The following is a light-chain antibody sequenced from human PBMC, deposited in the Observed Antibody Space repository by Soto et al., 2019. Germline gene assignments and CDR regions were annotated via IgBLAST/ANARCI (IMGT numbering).Light chain of an antibody. V-gene: IGKV1-12*01. J-gene: IGKJ5*01. CDR2: AAS. CDR3: LQDYNYPYT. Sequence: DIQMTQSPSSVSASVGDRVTITCRASQGISSWLAWYQQKPGRAPKFLIYAASNLQSGVPSRFSGSGSGTDFTLTISSLQPEDFATYYCLQDYNYPYTFGQGTRLEIK. CDR1: QGISSW.